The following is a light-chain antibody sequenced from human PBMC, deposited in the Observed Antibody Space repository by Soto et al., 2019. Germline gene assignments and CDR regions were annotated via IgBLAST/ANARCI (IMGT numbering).Light chain of an antibody. V-gene: IGLV1-44*01. Sequence: QSVLTQPPSASGTPGQRVTISCSGGSSNIGSNTVNWYQQLPGTAPNLLIYSNNQRPSGVPDRFSGSKSGTSASLAISGIQSEDAADYYCAAWDDSLNAVVFGGGTKLTVL. CDR1: SSNIGSNT. CDR3: AAWDDSLNAVV. J-gene: IGLJ2*01. CDR2: SNN.